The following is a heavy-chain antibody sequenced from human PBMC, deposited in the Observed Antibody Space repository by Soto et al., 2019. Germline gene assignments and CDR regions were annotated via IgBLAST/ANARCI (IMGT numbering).Heavy chain of an antibody. J-gene: IGHJ4*02. D-gene: IGHD6-19*01. CDR1: GGSISSGGSS. CDR3: VRAGDSSGPVALGY. V-gene: IGHV4-30-2*01. Sequence: QLQLQESGSGLVKPSQTLSLTCAVSGGSISSGGSSWSWIRQPPGKGLEWIGYIYHSGSTYYNPSLKSRVTISVDRSKNQFSLKLSSVTAADTAVYYCVRAGDSSGPVALGYWGQGTLVTVSS. CDR2: IYHSGST.